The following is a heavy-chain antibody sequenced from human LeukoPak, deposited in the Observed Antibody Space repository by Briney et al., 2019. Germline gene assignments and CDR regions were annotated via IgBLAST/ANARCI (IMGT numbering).Heavy chain of an antibody. D-gene: IGHD3-22*01. V-gene: IGHV1-69*05. J-gene: IGHJ4*02. CDR2: IIPMFGTA. Sequence: SVKVSCKASGGTFSRHAISWVRQAPGQGLEWMGGIIPMFGTANYAQKFQGRVTITTDESTSTGYMELSSLRSEDTAVYYCATPFYDSRGYHALDNWGQGTLVTVSS. CDR1: GGTFSRHA. CDR3: ATPFYDSRGYHALDN.